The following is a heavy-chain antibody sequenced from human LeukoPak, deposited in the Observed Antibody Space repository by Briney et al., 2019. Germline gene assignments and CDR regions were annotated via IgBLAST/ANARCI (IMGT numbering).Heavy chain of an antibody. D-gene: IGHD3-22*01. V-gene: IGHV3-30*03. J-gene: IGHJ4*02. CDR3: ARDPAIQTWLSAYYFDY. CDR2: ISYDGSNK. CDR1: GFTFSSYG. Sequence: GGSLRLSCAASGFTFSSYGMHWVRQAPGKGLEWVAVISYDGSNKYYAGSVKGRFTISRDNSKNTLYLQMNSLRAEDTAVYYCARDPAIQTWLSAYYFDYWGQGTQVTVSS.